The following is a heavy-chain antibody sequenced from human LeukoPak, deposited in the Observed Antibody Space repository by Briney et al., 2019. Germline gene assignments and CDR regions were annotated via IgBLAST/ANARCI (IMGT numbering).Heavy chain of an antibody. CDR2: INYSGNS. J-gene: IGHJ4*02. V-gene: IGHV4-34*01. CDR3: ARAYSESRHRPLDS. D-gene: IGHD1-26*01. Sequence: PSETLSLTCAVYGGSFSGHYWTWVRQPPGMGLEWIGEINYSGNSKYNPSLKSRVTVSVDTSKNQFSLKLNSVTAADTAVYFCARAYSESRHRPLDSWGQGTLVTVSS. CDR1: GGSFSGHY.